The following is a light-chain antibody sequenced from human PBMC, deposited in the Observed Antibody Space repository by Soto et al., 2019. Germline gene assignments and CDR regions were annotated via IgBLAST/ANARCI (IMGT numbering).Light chain of an antibody. J-gene: IGLJ2*01. V-gene: IGLV2-14*01. Sequence: QSALTQPASVSGSPGQSITISCTGTSSDVGGYNYVSWYQQHTGKAPKLMIYDVSNRPSGVSNRFSDSKSGNTASLTISGLQAEDEADYYSSSYTSSSPLVVFGGGTKITVL. CDR2: DVS. CDR1: SSDVGGYNY. CDR3: SSYTSSSPLVV.